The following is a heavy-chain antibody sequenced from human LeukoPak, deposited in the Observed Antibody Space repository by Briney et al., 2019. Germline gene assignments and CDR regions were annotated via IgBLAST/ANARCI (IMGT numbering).Heavy chain of an antibody. CDR3: ARGLYCSGGSCYGRFDY. Sequence: PGGSLRLSCAASGFTFSNYNMNWVRQAPEKGLEWVSYISSSSSTIYYADSVKGRFTISRDNAKNSLYLQMNSLRAEDTAVYYCARGLYCSGGSCYGRFDYWGQGTLVTVSS. D-gene: IGHD2-15*01. J-gene: IGHJ4*02. CDR2: ISSSSSTI. V-gene: IGHV3-48*01. CDR1: GFTFSNYN.